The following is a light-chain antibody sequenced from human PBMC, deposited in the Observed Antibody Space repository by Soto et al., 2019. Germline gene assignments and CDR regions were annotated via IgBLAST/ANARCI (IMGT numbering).Light chain of an antibody. CDR3: QSYVSSLSGYV. V-gene: IGLV1-40*01. Sequence: QSVLTQPPSVSAAPGQKVTISCSGTRSNIGVNYVSWYQQHVPGTVPKLLSYENSQRPSGVPDRFSASKSGTSASLAITGLQAEDEADYYCQSYVSSLSGYVFGTGTKVPV. CDR2: ENS. CDR1: RSNIGVNY. J-gene: IGLJ1*01.